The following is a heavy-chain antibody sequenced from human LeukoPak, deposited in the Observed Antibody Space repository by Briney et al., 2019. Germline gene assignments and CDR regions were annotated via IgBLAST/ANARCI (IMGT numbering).Heavy chain of an antibody. CDR1: GYSFKDYG. V-gene: IGHV3-9*01. D-gene: IGHD1-26*01. CDR3: AKHLTATNTYIFFGLDV. Sequence: GGSLRLSCAATGYSFKDYGMHWVRQPPGKGLEWVSAINWNGGGTDYADSVEGRFTIFRDNAKNSLYLQLNSLRPEDTALYYCAKHLTATNTYIFFGLDVWGQGTSVTVSS. CDR2: INWNGGGT. J-gene: IGHJ6*02.